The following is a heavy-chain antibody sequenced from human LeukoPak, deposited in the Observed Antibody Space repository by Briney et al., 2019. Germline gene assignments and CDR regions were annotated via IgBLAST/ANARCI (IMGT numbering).Heavy chain of an antibody. V-gene: IGHV3-73*01. CDR1: GFTFSSYA. J-gene: IGHJ4*02. Sequence: PGGSLRLSCAASGFTFSSYAMHWVRQASGKGLEWVGRIRSKANSYATAYAASVKGRFTISRDDSKNTAYLQMNSLKTEDTAVYYCQKMNAWGQGTLVTVSS. D-gene: IGHD1-1*01. CDR2: IRSKANSYAT. CDR3: QKMNA.